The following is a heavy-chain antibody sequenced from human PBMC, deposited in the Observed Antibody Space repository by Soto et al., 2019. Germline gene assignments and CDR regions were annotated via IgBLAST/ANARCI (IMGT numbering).Heavy chain of an antibody. CDR3: ARVAPVYYYDSSGYTLHAFDI. CDR2: INSDGSST. D-gene: IGHD3-22*01. V-gene: IGHV3-74*01. CDR1: GFTFSSYW. Sequence: EVQLVESGGGLVQPGGSLRLSCAASGFTFSSYWMHWVRQAPGKGLVWVSRINSDGSSTSYADSVKGRFTISRDNANNTLYLQMNSLRAEDTAVYYCARVAPVYYYDSSGYTLHAFDIWGQGTMVTVSS. J-gene: IGHJ3*02.